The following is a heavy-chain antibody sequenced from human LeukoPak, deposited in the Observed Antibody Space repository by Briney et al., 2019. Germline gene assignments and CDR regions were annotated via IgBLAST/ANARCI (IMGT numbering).Heavy chain of an antibody. CDR2: IYHSGST. CDR3: ARQFPGYPSGAYYFDY. V-gene: IGHV4-38-2*01. D-gene: IGHD3-10*01. CDR1: GYSISSGYY. Sequence: PSETLSLTCAVSGYSISSGYYWGWIRQPPGKGLEWIGSIYHSGSTYYNPSLKSRVTISVDTSKNQFSLKLSSVTPADTAVYYCARQFPGYPSGAYYFDYWGQGTLVTVSS. J-gene: IGHJ4*02.